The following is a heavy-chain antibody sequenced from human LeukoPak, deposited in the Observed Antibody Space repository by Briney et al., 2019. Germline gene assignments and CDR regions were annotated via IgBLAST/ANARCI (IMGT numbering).Heavy chain of an antibody. CDR1: GFRFADFA. J-gene: IGHJ5*02. CDR3: TKAPGVTTGWFDP. CDR2: ISWNTNSV. Sequence: GRSLRLSCAASGFRFADFAMHWVRQAPGKGLEWVSGISWNTNSVGYADSEKGRFTISRDNAKNSLYLQMDSLRVEDTALYYCTKAPGVTTGWFDPWGQGTLVTVSS. V-gene: IGHV3-9*01. D-gene: IGHD4-17*01.